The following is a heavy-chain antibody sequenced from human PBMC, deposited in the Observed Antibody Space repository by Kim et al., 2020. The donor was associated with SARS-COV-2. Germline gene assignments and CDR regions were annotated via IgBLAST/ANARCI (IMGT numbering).Heavy chain of an antibody. CDR1: GASSATDSYY. D-gene: IGHD2-21*01. J-gene: IGHJ6*02. Sequence: SETLSLTCTVSGASSATDSYYWGWIRQPPGKGLEWIGEIYNSGSTNYNPSLRSRVTMSIDMSENRFSLNLRSVTAADTAVYYCAHYCASTDCYHYYALDVWGQGTTVIVSS. V-gene: IGHV4-39*01. CDR2: IYNSGST. CDR3: AHYCASTDCYHYYALDV.